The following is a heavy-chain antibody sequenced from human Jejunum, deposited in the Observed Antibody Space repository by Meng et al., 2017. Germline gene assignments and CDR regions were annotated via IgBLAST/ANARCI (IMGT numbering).Heavy chain of an antibody. CDR3: ARDLLGPAIAASGYFDP. V-gene: IGHV4-4*02. Sequence: QAQLKEPGPVLGKPSGTLSLTCAVSGGSISDSNWWSWVRQPPGKGLEWIGEIYHTGSTNYNPSLKSRVTMSLDKSKNQFFLDLTSVTAADTAVYYCARDLLGPAIAASGYFDPWGQGTLVTVSS. CDR1: GGSISDSNW. J-gene: IGHJ5*02. CDR2: IYHTGST. D-gene: IGHD5-12*01.